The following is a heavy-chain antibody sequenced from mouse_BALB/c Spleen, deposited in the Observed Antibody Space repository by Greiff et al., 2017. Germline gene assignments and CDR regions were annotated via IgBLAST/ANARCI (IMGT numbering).Heavy chain of an antibody. Sequence: DVKLVESGGGLVQPGGSMKLSCVASGFTFSNYWMNWVRQSPEKGLEWVAEIRLKSNNYATHYAESVKGRFTISRDDSKSSVYLQMNNLRAEDTGIYYCTRLYYRYDDDAMDYWGQGTSVTVSA. CDR1: GFTFSNYW. CDR3: TRLYYRYDDDAMDY. CDR2: IRLKSNNYAT. J-gene: IGHJ4*01. V-gene: IGHV6-6*02. D-gene: IGHD2-14*01.